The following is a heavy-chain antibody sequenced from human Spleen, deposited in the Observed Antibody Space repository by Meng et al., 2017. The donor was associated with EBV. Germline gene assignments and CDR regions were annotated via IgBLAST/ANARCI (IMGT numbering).Heavy chain of an antibody. CDR2: IYWDDDK. V-gene: IGHV2-5*02. Sequence: QIPLKVFCSTLCNPTRPPPLACTFSWFSPHNTGVGWGWIRQPSGKALEYLALIYWDDDKRYSPTLKSRLSITKDTSKNQVVLTMTNMDPVDTATYYCVKFHYIRGGYWGQGTLVTVS. CDR1: WFSPHNTGVG. D-gene: IGHD3-10*01. J-gene: IGHJ4*02. CDR3: VKFHYIRGGY.